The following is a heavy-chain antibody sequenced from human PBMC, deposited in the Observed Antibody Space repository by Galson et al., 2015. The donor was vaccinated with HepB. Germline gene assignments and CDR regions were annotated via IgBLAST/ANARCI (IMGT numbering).Heavy chain of an antibody. D-gene: IGHD1-26*01. J-gene: IGHJ4*02. Sequence: SVKVSRKASGYTFTIYAMHWVRQAPGQRLEWMGLIDAGNGNTEYSQMFQDRVTITRDTSASIVYMDLSSLRSEDTAVYYCARPLGGGATLGFDYWGQGTLVTVSS. CDR3: ARPLGGGATLGFDY. CDR2: IDAGNGNT. CDR1: GYTFTIYA. V-gene: IGHV1-3*01.